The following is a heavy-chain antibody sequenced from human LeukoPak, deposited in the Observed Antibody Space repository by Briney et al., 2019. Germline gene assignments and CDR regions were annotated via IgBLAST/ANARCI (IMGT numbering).Heavy chain of an antibody. V-gene: IGHV3-23*01. J-gene: IGHJ4*02. D-gene: IGHD3-3*01. Sequence: GGSLRLSCAASGFTFSSYAMSWVRQAPGKGLEWVSAISGSGGSTYYADSVKGRFTISRDNSKNTLYLQMNSLRAEDTAVYYCAKGLSYSKYYDFWSGSGTFDYWGQGTLVTV. CDR2: ISGSGGST. CDR1: GFTFSSYA. CDR3: AKGLSYSKYYDFWSGSGTFDY.